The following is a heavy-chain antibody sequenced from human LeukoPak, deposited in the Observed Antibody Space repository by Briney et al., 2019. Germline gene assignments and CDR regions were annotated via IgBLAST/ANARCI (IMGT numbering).Heavy chain of an antibody. CDR2: INTDGSST. CDR3: ARSGGSSSLGY. CDR1: GFTFSSYW. D-gene: IGHD6-6*01. V-gene: IGHV3-74*01. J-gene: IGHJ4*02. Sequence: GGSLRLSCAASGFTFSSYWMHWVRQAPGKGLVWVSHINTDGSSTTCADSVKGRFTISRDNAKNTLYLQMNSLRAEDTAVYYCARSGGSSSLGYWGQGTLVTVSS.